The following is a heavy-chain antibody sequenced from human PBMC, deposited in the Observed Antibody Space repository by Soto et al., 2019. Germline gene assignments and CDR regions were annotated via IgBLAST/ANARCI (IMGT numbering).Heavy chain of an antibody. CDR3: ARLFYDSSGFDY. V-gene: IGHV4-39*01. CDR1: GGSISSSNYY. J-gene: IGHJ4*02. Sequence: SETLSLTCTVSGGSISSSNYYLGWIRQPPGKGLEWIGNIYYNGRTYYNPSLKSRVTISVDTSKNQFSLKLSSVTAADTAVYYCARLFYDSSGFDYWGQGTLVTVSS. D-gene: IGHD3-22*01. CDR2: IYYNGRT.